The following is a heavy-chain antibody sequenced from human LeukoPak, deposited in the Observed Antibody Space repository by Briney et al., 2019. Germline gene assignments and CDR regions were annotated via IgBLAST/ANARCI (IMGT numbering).Heavy chain of an antibody. CDR3: ARALGYSLTFDY. D-gene: IGHD6-13*01. CDR2: IYGGGST. Sequence: GGSLRLSCAASGFTVSSNYMSWVRQAPGKGLEWVSVIYGGGSTYYADSVKGRFTISRDNSKNTLYLQMNSLRAEDTAVYYCARALGYSLTFDYWGQGTLVTVSS. CDR1: GFTVSSNY. J-gene: IGHJ4*02. V-gene: IGHV3-66*01.